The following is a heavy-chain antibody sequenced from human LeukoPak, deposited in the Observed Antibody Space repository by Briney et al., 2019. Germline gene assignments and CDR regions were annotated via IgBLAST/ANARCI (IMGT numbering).Heavy chain of an antibody. CDR1: GYTFTSYY. CDR2: INPSGGST. Sequence: ASVKVSCKASGYTFTSYYMHWVRQAPGQGLEWMGIINPSGGSTSYAQKFQGRVTMTRDTSTSTVYMELSSLRSEDTAVYYCAREGLVGSYGYEGVDYWGQGTLVTVSS. J-gene: IGHJ4*02. V-gene: IGHV1-46*01. D-gene: IGHD5-18*01. CDR3: AREGLVGSYGYEGVDY.